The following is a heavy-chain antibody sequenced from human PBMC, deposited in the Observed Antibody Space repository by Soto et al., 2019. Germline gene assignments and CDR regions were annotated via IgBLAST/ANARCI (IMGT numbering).Heavy chain of an antibody. CDR1: GDSISSGDYY. D-gene: IGHD2-21*01. CDR3: AMDLPPNVSRWGLDY. CDR2: IYYSGRT. V-gene: IGHV4-31*03. Sequence: QVQLQESGPGLVKPSETLSLTCTVSGDSISSGDYYWTWIRQHPEKGLEWIGYIYYSGRTSYNPSLKNRLTISVDTSKNQFFLKLSSLTAADSAVYYCAMDLPPNVSRWGLDYWCPGTLVTVSS. J-gene: IGHJ4*02.